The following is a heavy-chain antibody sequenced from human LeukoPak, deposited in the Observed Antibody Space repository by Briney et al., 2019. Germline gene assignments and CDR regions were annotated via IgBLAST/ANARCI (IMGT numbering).Heavy chain of an antibody. D-gene: IGHD3-22*01. CDR1: GYTFTNYG. Sequence: GASVKVSCKASGYTFTNYGLNWVRQAPGQGLEWMGWSSVYNGNTKNAQKLQGRVTMTTDTSTSTAYMELRSLRSDDTAVYYCARDYFSRQYYDRSGLLWYWGQGTLVTVSS. CDR3: ARDYFSRQYYDRSGLLWY. CDR2: SSVYNGNT. V-gene: IGHV1-18*01. J-gene: IGHJ4*02.